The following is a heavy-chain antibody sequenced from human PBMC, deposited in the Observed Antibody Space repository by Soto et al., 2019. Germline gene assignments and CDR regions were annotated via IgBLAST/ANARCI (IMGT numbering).Heavy chain of an antibody. D-gene: IGHD5-12*01. CDR3: AGVNYSGYDAPFYY. CDR1: GGSISSGDYY. CDR2: IYYSGST. J-gene: IGHJ4*02. V-gene: IGHV4-30-4*01. Sequence: QVQLQESGPGLVKPSQTLSLTCTVSGGSISSGDYYWSWIRQPPGKGREWIGYIYYSGSTYYNPSLKCGVTISVDTSKTPFSLKLTPLMAASTAGYYGAGVNYSGYDAPFYYWGEVTLLTV.